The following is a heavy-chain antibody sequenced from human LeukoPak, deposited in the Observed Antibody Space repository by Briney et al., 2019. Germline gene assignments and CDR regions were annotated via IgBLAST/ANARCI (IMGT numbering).Heavy chain of an antibody. J-gene: IGHJ5*02. CDR3: AKDGRLRYFDWLADPFDP. CDR2: ISYDGSNK. D-gene: IGHD3-9*01. CDR1: GFTFSSYG. V-gene: IGHV3-30*18. Sequence: GGSLRLSCAASGFTFSSYGMHWVRQAPGKGLEWVAVISYDGSNKYYADSVKGRFTISRDNSKNTLYLQMNSLRAEDTAVYYCAKDGRLRYFDWLADPFDPWGQGTLVTVSS.